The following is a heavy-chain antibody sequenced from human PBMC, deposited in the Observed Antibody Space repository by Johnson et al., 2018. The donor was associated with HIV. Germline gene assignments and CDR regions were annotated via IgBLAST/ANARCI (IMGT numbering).Heavy chain of an antibody. D-gene: IGHD1-26*01. J-gene: IGHJ3*02. V-gene: IGHV3-15*01. CDR1: GFSFSDFS. CDR2: IKSKTDGGTT. CDR3: ARVLIVGAPWAFDI. Sequence: EVQLVESGGGVVRPGGSLRLSCAASGFSFSDFSMHWVRQAPGKGLEWVGRIKSKTDGGTTDYAAPVKGRFTISRDDSKNTLYLQMNSLRAEDTAVYYCARVLIVGAPWAFDIWGQGTMVTVSS.